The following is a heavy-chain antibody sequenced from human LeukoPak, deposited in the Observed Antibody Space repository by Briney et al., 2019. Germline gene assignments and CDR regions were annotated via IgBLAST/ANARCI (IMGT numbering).Heavy chain of an antibody. CDR2: INTDGSST. CDR3: ARDPIDNGMDV. J-gene: IGHJ6*02. Sequence: PGGSLRLSCAASGFTLSSYWMHWVRHTPGKGLVWVSRINTDGSSTRYADSVKGRFTVSRDNAKKTLYLQMSSLRVEDTAVYYCARDPIDNGMDVWGQGTTVTVSS. V-gene: IGHV3-74*01. CDR1: GFTLSSYW. D-gene: IGHD1-26*01.